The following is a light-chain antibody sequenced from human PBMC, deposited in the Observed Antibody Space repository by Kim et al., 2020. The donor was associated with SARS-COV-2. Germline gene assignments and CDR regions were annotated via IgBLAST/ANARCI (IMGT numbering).Light chain of an antibody. CDR2: KAS. V-gene: IGKV1-5*03. CDR1: QNIHIW. J-gene: IGKJ1*01. Sequence: VSVGDRVTFSCRASQNIHIWLAWFQQKPGKAPRVLMYKASTLESGVPSRFSGSGSGTEFTLTINSLQPDDSATYYCQQYDVHPETFGQGTKVDIK. CDR3: QQYDVHPET.